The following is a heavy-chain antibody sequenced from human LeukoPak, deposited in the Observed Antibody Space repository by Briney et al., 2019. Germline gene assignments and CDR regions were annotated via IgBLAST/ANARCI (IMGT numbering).Heavy chain of an antibody. V-gene: IGHV4-4*09. CDR3: VVSTNQDFFDY. CDR1: GVSINSHY. J-gene: IGHJ4*02. Sequence: SETLSLTCTVSGVSINSHYLNWIRQPPGKGLEWIGYIYGSGRTNHNPSLKSRVTMSVDPSKSQFSLRLSCVTAADAAVYYCVVSTNQDFFDYWRQGRLVADSS. CDR2: IYGSGRT.